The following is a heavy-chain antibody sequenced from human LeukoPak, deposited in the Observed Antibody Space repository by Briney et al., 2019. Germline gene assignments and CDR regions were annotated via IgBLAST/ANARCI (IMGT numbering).Heavy chain of an antibody. CDR3: ARDPLPQFYNWFDP. CDR1: GYTFTSYA. J-gene: IGHJ5*02. CDR2: INAGNGNT. V-gene: IGHV1-3*01. Sequence: ASVTVSCKASGYTFTSYAMHWVRQAPGQRLEWMGWINAGNGNTKYSQKFQGRVTITADESTSTAYMELSSLRSEDTAVYYCARDPLPQFYNWFDPWGQGTLVTVSS.